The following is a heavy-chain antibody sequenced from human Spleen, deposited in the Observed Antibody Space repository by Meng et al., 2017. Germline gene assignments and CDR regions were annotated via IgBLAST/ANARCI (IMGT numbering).Heavy chain of an antibody. V-gene: IGHV1-3*01. CDR1: GYTFTSYA. CDR3: ARDDFWSGTPFDY. Sequence: QVHLVQSGDEVKKPGASVKVSCKASGYTFTSYALHCVRQAPGQILEWMGWINVGSGNTKYSQKFQGRVTITRDTSASTAYMELSTLRSEDTAVYYCARDDFWSGTPFDYWGQGTLVTVSS. CDR2: INVGSGNT. J-gene: IGHJ4*02. D-gene: IGHD3-3*01.